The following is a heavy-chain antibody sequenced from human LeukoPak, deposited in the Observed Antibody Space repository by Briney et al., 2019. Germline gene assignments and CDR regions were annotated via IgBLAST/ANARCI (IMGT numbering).Heavy chain of an antibody. Sequence: ASVKASCKASGYTFTSYGISWVRQAPGQGLEWMGWISAYNGNTNYAQKLQGRVTMTTDTSTSTAYMELRSLRSDDTAVYYCARDYPYYGSGRPSFDYWGQGTLVTVSS. D-gene: IGHD3-10*01. J-gene: IGHJ4*02. CDR3: ARDYPYYGSGRPSFDY. CDR2: ISAYNGNT. V-gene: IGHV1-18*01. CDR1: GYTFTSYG.